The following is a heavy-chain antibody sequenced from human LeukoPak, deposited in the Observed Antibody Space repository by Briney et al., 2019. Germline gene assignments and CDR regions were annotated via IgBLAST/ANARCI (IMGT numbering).Heavy chain of an antibody. CDR3: ARRRRIAAAALDY. CDR2: IYYSGST. D-gene: IGHD6-13*01. CDR1: GGSISSYY. J-gene: IGHJ4*02. V-gene: IGHV4-59*08. Sequence: ASETLSLTCTVSGGSISSYYWNWIRQPPGKGLEWIGYIYYSGSTNYNPSLKSRVTISVDTSKTHFSLRLSSVTAADTAIYYCARRRRIAAAALDYWGQGTLVTVSS.